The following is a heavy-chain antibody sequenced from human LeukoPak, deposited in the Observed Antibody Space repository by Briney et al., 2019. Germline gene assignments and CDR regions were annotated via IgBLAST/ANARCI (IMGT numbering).Heavy chain of an antibody. CDR3: ATGLVASGSGSGQFYYNVMDV. J-gene: IGHJ6*02. CDR2: ITCSGSSK. D-gene: IGHD2-15*01. CDR1: GFTFSNYS. V-gene: IGHV3-23*01. Sequence: PGGSLRLSCVASGFTFSNYSIIWVRLAPGKGLEWLSGITCSGSSKFYADSVKGRFTISRDNSRNTLYLRMDSLRDEDTAIYYCATGLVASGSGSGQFYYNVMDVWGQGTTVSVSS.